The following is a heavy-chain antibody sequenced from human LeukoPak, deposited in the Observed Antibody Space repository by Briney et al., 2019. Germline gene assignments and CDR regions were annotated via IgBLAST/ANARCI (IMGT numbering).Heavy chain of an antibody. D-gene: IGHD2-2*02. CDR2: IFHTGIT. J-gene: IGHJ5*01. CDR1: GGSVTKYY. CDR3: ARDLFPINWFES. V-gene: IGHV4-59*02. Sequence: SETLSLTCTVSGGSVTKYYWHWIRQAPGKGLEWIGFIFHTGITNYDPSLKSRVTISVDTSKNQFSLKLTSVTAADTAVYFCARDLFPINWFESWGQGTLVTVSS.